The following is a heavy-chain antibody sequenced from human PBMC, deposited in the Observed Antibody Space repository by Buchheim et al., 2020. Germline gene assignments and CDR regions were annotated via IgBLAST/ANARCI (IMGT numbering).Heavy chain of an antibody. CDR2: TGNKANYYYT. J-gene: IGHJ4*02. CDR3: ARGYYDSSGAQGMEY. Sequence: EVQLVESGGGLVQPGGSLRLSCAASGFNFSDHYMDWVRQVPGKGLEWVGRTGNKANYYYTQYAASVKGRFHISRDDSMNSVFLQMNSLKSEDTGVYYCARGYYDSSGAQGMEYWGQGAL. CDR1: GFNFSDHY. D-gene: IGHD3-22*01. V-gene: IGHV3-72*01.